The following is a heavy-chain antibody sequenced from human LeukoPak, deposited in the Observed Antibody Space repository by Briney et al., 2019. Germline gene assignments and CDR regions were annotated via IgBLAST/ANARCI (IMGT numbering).Heavy chain of an antibody. D-gene: IGHD4/OR15-4a*01. CDR1: GFTFSSYG. V-gene: IGHV3-30*18. CDR3: AKQSGADRGHLDF. Sequence: GSLRLSCAASGFTFSSYGMHWVRQAPGKGLEWVAVISYDGSNKYCADSVKGRFTISRDNSKNTLYLQMNSLRAEDTAVYYCAKQSGADRGHLDFWGQGTLVTVSS. J-gene: IGHJ4*02. CDR2: ISYDGSNK.